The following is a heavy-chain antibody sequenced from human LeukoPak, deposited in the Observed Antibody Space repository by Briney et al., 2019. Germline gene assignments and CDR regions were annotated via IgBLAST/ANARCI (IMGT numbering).Heavy chain of an antibody. V-gene: IGHV3-7*01. J-gene: IGHJ5*02. CDR1: GFTFSSYW. CDR2: IKQDGSEK. Sequence: GGSLRLSCAASGFTFSSYWMSWVRQAPGKGLEWVANIKQDGSEKYYVDSVKGRFTISRDNAKNSLYLQMNSLRAEDTAVYYCARVNRGLYDFWDNWFDPWGQGTLVTVSS. CDR3: ARVNRGLYDFWDNWFDP. D-gene: IGHD3-3*01.